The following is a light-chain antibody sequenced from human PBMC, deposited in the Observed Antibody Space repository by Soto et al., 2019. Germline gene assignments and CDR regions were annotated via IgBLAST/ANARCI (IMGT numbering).Light chain of an antibody. CDR2: GAS. CDR3: QQTYNTPPWT. Sequence: DIEMTQYPSSLSASVGDRVIITCRASQSISKYLNWYQQKPGRAPKLLVYGASDLQSGVPSRFSGTGPGTDFTLTINSRQPEDFATYYCQQTYNTPPWTFGQGTKVDIK. J-gene: IGKJ1*01. CDR1: QSISKY. V-gene: IGKV1-39*01.